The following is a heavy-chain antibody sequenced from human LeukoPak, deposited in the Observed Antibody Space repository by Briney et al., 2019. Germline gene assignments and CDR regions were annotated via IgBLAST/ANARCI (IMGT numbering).Heavy chain of an antibody. J-gene: IGHJ5*02. CDR3: AKDLERITIFGVVSNWFDP. V-gene: IGHV3-23*01. D-gene: IGHD3-3*01. CDR1: GFTFSSYA. Sequence: GGSLRLSCAASGFTFSSYATSWVRQAPGKGLEWVSAISGSGGSTYYADSVKGRFTISRDNSKNTLYLQVNSLRAEDTAVYYCAKDLERITIFGVVSNWFDPWGQGTLVTVSS. CDR2: ISGSGGST.